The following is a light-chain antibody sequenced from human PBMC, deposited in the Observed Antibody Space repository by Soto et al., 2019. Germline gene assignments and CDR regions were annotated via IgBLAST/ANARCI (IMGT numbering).Light chain of an antibody. CDR3: SSYTSSRAVV. V-gene: IGLV2-14*01. Sequence: QSALTQPASVSGSPGQSITISCTGTSSDVGHYNYVSWYQQHPGKAPKLMIYDVSNRPSGVSNRFSGSKSGNTASLTISGLQAEDEADYYCSSYTSSRAVVFGGGTKLTVL. CDR2: DVS. CDR1: SSDVGHYNY. J-gene: IGLJ2*01.